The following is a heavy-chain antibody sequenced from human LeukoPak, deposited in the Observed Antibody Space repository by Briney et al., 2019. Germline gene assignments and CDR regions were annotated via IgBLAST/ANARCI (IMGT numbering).Heavy chain of an antibody. J-gene: IGHJ4*02. D-gene: IGHD6-19*01. Sequence: PSETLSLTCTVSGGSISSSSYYWGWIRQPPGKGLEWIGSIYYSGSTYYNPSLKSRVTISVDTSKNQFSLKLSSVTAADTAVYYCASGLAVARRNYFDYWGQGTLVTVSS. CDR3: ASGLAVARRNYFDY. CDR1: GGSISSSSYY. CDR2: IYYSGST. V-gene: IGHV4-39*07.